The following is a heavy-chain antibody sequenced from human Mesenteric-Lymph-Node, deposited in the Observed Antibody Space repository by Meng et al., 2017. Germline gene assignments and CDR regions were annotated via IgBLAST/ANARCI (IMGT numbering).Heavy chain of an antibody. CDR1: GFTFSNYA. CDR2: ITPSGSNT. Sequence: GGSLRLSCAASGFTFSNYAVNWDRQAPGKGLEWVSGITPSGSNTYYADSVKGRFTLSRDNSKNTVNLQMNSLRAEDTAVYYCAKSGSPYDFWSGANYYFYYGMDVWGQGTTVTVSS. V-gene: IGHV3-23*01. CDR3: AKSGSPYDFWSGANYYFYYGMDV. J-gene: IGHJ6*02. D-gene: IGHD3-3*01.